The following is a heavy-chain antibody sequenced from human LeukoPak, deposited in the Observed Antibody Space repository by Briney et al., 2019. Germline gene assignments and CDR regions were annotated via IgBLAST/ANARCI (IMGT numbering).Heavy chain of an antibody. J-gene: IGHJ5*02. CDR2: IYHSGST. Sequence: SQTLSLTCTVSGYSISSGYFWGWIRQPPGKGLEWIGTIYHSGSTYYNPSLESRVTISLDTSKNQFSLELSSVTAADTAVYYCARDYKVLNGFVPREVGATGGWFDPWGQGTLVTVSS. CDR1: GYSISSGYF. D-gene: IGHD1-26*01. V-gene: IGHV4-38-2*02. CDR3: ARDYKVLNGFVPREVGATGGWFDP.